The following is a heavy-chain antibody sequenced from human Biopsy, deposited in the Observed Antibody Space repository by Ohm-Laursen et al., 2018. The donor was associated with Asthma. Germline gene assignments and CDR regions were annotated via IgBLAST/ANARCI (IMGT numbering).Heavy chain of an antibody. CDR1: RFTYE. D-gene: IGHD6-19*01. Sequence: SLRLSCAASRFTYEMHWVRQAPGKGLEWVAVISYDGSSIYYADSVKGRFTISRDNSKNMLSLQMNSLTAEDTAVYYCAREGVAGTHIEDWGQGTLVTVSS. CDR3: AREGVAGTHIED. V-gene: IGHV3-30-3*01. J-gene: IGHJ4*02. CDR2: ISYDGSSI.